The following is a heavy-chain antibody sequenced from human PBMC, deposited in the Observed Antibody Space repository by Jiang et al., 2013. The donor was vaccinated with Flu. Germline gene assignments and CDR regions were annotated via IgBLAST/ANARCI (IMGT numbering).Heavy chain of an antibody. CDR2: IYYSGST. CDR1: GGSISSYY. D-gene: IGHD3-10*01. V-gene: IGHV4-59*01. Sequence: GPGLVKPSETLSLTCTVSGGSISSYYWSWIRQPPGKGLEWIGYIYYSGSTNYNPSLKSRVTISVDTSKNQFSLKLSSVTAADTAVYYCARSHSGSYRYYYGMDVWGQGTTVTVSS. CDR3: ARSHSGSYRYYYGMDV. J-gene: IGHJ6*02.